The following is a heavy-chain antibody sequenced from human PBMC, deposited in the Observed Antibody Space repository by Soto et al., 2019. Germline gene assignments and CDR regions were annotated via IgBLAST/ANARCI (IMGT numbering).Heavy chain of an antibody. CDR3: ARRAYSTEDLDY. D-gene: IGHD6-13*01. V-gene: IGHV5-51*01. CDR2: IFPGDSDT. J-gene: IGHJ4*02. Sequence: PGESLKIACEGSVYTFTSYWIAWVRQMPGKGLEWMGIIFPGDSDTRYNPSFQGQVTISADKSIRTAYLQRSSLKASDTALYYCARRAYSTEDLDYWGQGTPVTVSS. CDR1: VYTFTSYW.